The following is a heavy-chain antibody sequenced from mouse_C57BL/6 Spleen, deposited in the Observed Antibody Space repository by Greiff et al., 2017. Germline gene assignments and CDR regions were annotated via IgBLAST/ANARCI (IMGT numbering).Heavy chain of an antibody. J-gene: IGHJ3*01. D-gene: IGHD1-2*01. CDR3: ARSYGGNWFAY. V-gene: IGHV1-55*01. Sequence: QVQLKESGAELVKPGASVKMSCKASGYTFTSYWITWVKQRPGQGLEWIGDIYPGSGSTNYNEKFKSKATLTVDTSSSTAYMQLSSLTSEDSAVYYCARSYGGNWFAYWGQGTLVTVSA. CDR1: GYTFTSYW. CDR2: IYPGSGST.